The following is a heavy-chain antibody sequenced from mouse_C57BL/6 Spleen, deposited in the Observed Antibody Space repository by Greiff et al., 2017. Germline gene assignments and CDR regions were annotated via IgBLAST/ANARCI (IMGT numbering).Heavy chain of an antibody. CDR1: GYTFTSYW. CDR2: IYPGSGST. J-gene: IGHJ2*01. CDR3: ARDYYGSSFDY. V-gene: IGHV1-55*01. Sequence: QVQLQQPGAELVKPGASVKMSCKASGYTFTSYWITWVKQRPGQGLEWIGDIYPGSGSTNYNEKFKSKATLTGDTSSSTAYMQLSSQTSEDSAVYYCARDYYGSSFDYWGQGTTLTVSS. D-gene: IGHD1-1*01.